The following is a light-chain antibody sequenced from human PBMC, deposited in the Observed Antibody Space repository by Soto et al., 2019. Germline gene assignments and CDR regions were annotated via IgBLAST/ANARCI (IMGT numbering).Light chain of an antibody. CDR3: QQYDNRPAFT. J-gene: IGKJ4*01. V-gene: IGKV1-33*01. CDR1: QDISNY. Sequence: DIQMTQSPSSLSASVGERVTITCQASQDISNYLNWYQQKPGKAPKLLIYDASNLETGVPSRFSGSGSGTDFTCTISSLQAEDVATYYCQQYDNRPAFTFGGGTKVEIK. CDR2: DAS.